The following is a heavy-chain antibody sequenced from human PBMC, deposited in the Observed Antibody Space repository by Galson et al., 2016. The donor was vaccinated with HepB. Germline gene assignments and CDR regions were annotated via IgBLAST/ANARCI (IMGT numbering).Heavy chain of an antibody. CDR2: IPNDGTNK. Sequence: SLRLSCAASGFTFSNYAMQWVRQAPGKGLEWVALIPNDGTNKHLADSVRGRFTISRDNSENTLYVQMNSLRIEDTAVYFCARNYESGGYLSAFDYYGVDVWGPGTTVTVSS. D-gene: IGHD3-22*01. J-gene: IGHJ6*02. V-gene: IGHV3-30*04. CDR1: GFTFSNYA. CDR3: ARNYESGGYLSAFDYYGVDV.